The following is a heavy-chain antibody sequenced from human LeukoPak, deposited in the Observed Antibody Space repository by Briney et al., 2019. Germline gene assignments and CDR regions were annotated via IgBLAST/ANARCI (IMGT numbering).Heavy chain of an antibody. D-gene: IGHD3-3*01. CDR2: INHSGST. CDR3: ARVGTTLRFNWFDP. V-gene: IGHV4-34*01. Sequence: KPSETLSLTCAVYGGSFSGYYWSWIRQPPGKGLEWIGEINHSGSTNYNPSLKSRVTISVDTSKNQFSLKLSSVTAADTAVYYCARVGTTLRFNWFDPWGQGTLVTVSS. CDR1: GGSFSGYY. J-gene: IGHJ5*02.